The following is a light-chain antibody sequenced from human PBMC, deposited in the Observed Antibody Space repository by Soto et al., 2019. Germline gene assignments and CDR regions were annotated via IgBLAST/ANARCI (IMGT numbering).Light chain of an antibody. CDR1: QSVSSY. Sequence: VCTHSPTTLSLAPAERAPLSCSASQSVSSYLAWYQQKPGQAPRLLIYDASNRATGIPARFSGSGSGTDFTLTISSLEPEDFAVYYCQQRSNWPLELTFGGGSKVDI. J-gene: IGKJ4*01. CDR3: QQRSNWPLELT. V-gene: IGKV3-11*01. CDR2: DAS.